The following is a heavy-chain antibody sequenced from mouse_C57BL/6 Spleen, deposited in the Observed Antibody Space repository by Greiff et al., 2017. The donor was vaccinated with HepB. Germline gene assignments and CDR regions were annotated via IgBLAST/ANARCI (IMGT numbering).Heavy chain of an antibody. V-gene: IGHV1-69*01. D-gene: IGHD1-1*01. CDR2: IDPSDSYT. CDR3: ARGYYGSLVYFDY. J-gene: IGHJ2*01. CDR1: GYTFTSYW. Sequence: VKLQQPGAELVMPGASVKLSCKASGYTFTSYWMHWVKQRPGQGLEWIGEIDPSDSYTNYNQKFKGKSTLTVDKSSSTAYMQLSSLTSEDSAVYYCARGYYGSLVYFDYWGQGTTLTVSS.